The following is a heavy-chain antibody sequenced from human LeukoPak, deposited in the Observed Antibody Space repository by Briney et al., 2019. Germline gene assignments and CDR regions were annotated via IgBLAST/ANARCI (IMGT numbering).Heavy chain of an antibody. Sequence: SSETLSLTCTVSGYSISSGYYWGWIRQPPGKGLEWIGSIYHSGSTYYNPSLKSRVTISVDTSKNQFSLKLSSVTAADTAVYYCVRALIPAALNWFDPWGQGTLVTVSS. D-gene: IGHD2-2*01. CDR3: VRALIPAALNWFDP. J-gene: IGHJ5*02. CDR1: GYSISSGYY. V-gene: IGHV4-38-2*02. CDR2: IYHSGST.